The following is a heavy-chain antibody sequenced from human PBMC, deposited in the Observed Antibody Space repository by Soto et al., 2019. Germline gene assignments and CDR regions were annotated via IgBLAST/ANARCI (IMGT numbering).Heavy chain of an antibody. CDR2: ISGSGGST. V-gene: IGHV3-23*01. CDR3: AKHRRGLEGYFDY. Sequence: LRLSCAASGFTFSSYAMSWVRQAPGKGLEWVSAISGSGGSTYYADSVKGRFTISRDNSKNTLYLQMNSLRAEDTAVYYCAKHRRGLEGYFDYSGQGPLVTVYS. D-gene: IGHD1-1*01. J-gene: IGHJ4*02. CDR1: GFTFSSYA.